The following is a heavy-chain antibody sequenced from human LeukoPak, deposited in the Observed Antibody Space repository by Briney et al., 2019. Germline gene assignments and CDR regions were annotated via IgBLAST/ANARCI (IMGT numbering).Heavy chain of an antibody. CDR3: AKGSTNARPYYFDY. D-gene: IGHD2-8*01. CDR2: IAGDSGST. CDR1: EFTFSTYV. V-gene: IGHV3-23*01. J-gene: IGHJ4*02. Sequence: GGSLRLSCAASEFTFSTYVMSWVRQAPGRGLEWVSAIAGDSGSTYHADSVKGRFTISRDNSKNTLYLQMNSLRAEDTAVYYCAKGSTNARPYYFDYWGQGSLVTVSS.